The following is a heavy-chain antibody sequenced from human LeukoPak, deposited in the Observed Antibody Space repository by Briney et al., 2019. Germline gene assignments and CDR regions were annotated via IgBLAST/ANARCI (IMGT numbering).Heavy chain of an antibody. V-gene: IGHV4-59*01. J-gene: IGHJ4*02. Sequence: PSETLSLTCTVSGGSISSYYWSWIRQPPGNGQEWIGYIYYSGSTNYNPSLKSRVTISVDTSKNQFSLKLSSVTAADTAVYYCARGNYYDSSGYYGWGQGTLVTVSS. CDR1: GGSISSYY. CDR3: ARGNYYDSSGYYG. D-gene: IGHD3-22*01. CDR2: IYYSGST.